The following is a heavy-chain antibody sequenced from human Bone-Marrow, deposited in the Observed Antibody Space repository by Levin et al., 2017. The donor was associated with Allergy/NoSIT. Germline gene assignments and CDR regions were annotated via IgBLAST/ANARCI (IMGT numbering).Heavy chain of an antibody. J-gene: IGHJ4*02. Sequence: GASVKVSCKASGGTFSSYTITWVRQAPGQGLEWMGRIIPIVGETTYAQKFQGRVTLTADKYTSTAYMELSSLRSEDTAIYYCARTTLVQEYYFDYWGQGTLVTVSS. V-gene: IGHV1-69*02. CDR1: GGTFSSYT. CDR3: ARTTLVQEYYFDY. D-gene: IGHD3-16*01. CDR2: IIPIVGET.